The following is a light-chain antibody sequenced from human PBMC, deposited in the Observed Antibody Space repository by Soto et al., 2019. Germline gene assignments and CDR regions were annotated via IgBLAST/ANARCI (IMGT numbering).Light chain of an antibody. V-gene: IGLV1-44*01. Sequence: QSVLTQPLSVSASPGQRVTISCSGGSSNIGSNTVAWYQHLPGTAPPRLIFTAGQRPSGVPGRFSGSKSGTSGTLAISGLQSEDEGDYYCSALDNCVDSYVFGPGTQLTVL. CDR1: SSNIGSNT. CDR3: SALDNCVDSYV. CDR2: TAG. J-gene: IGLJ1*01.